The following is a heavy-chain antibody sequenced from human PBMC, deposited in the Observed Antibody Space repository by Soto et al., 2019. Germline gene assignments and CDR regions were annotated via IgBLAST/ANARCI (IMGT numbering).Heavy chain of an antibody. J-gene: IGHJ5*01. CDR1: GDTFSRYV. V-gene: IGHV1-18*04. CDR3: AREGGVWGSFRYFDY. D-gene: IGHD3-16*02. CDR2: ISPYNGNT. Sequence: QVQLVQSGDEVQKPGASVKVSCKASGDTFSRYVINWLRQAPGQGLEWMGWISPYNGNTNYGQNLQGRVTMTTDTSTSIVDMELRSLRSDDTAVYYCAREGGVWGSFRYFDYWGHGTLVTVSP.